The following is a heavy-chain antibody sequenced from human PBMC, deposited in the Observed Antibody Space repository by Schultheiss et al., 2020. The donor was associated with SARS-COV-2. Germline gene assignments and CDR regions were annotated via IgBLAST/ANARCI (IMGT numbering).Heavy chain of an antibody. CDR3: ARDPGGASYYYYYYMDV. Sequence: GGSLRLSCAASGFTFSNSDMNWVRQAPGKGLEWVSGVSWNGSRTHYADSVKGRFTISRDNAKNSLYLQMNSLRAEDTAVYYCARDPGGASYYYYYYMDVWGKGTTVTVSS. J-gene: IGHJ6*03. CDR2: VSWNGSRT. D-gene: IGHD4-23*01. CDR1: GFTFSNSD. V-gene: IGHV3-19*01.